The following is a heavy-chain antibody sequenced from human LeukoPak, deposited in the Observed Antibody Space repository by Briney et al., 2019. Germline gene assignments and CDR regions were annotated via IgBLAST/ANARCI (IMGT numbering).Heavy chain of an antibody. CDR1: GYIFTNYW. V-gene: IGHV5-51*01. CDR2: IYCGDSDT. J-gene: IGHJ3*02. D-gene: IGHD7-27*01. CDR3: ARLGMGAFDI. Sequence: GESLQISCKGSGYIFTNYWIGWVRLVPGKGLDWMGIIYCGDSDTRYSPSFQGQVTISADKSISTAYLQWSSLKASDTAMYYCARLGMGAFDIWGQGTMVTVSS.